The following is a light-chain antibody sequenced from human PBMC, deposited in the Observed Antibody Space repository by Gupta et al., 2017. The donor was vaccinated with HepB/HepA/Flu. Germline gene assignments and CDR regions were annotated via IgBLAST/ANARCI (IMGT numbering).Light chain of an antibody. CDR2: EVK. Sequence: QSALTQPPSASGSPGQSVTISCTGTSSDVGGYNHVSLYQQHPGTAPKLMIFEVKQRPSGGPDRFSGSSGNTASLTVSGLQADEEANYYCSADAGSNNVVFGGGTKLTVL. J-gene: IGLJ2*01. V-gene: IGLV2-8*01. CDR3: SADAGSNNVV. CDR1: SSDVGGYNH.